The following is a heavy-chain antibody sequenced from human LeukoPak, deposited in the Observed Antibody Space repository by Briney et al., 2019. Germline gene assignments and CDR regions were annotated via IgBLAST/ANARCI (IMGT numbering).Heavy chain of an antibody. CDR1: DESFSGYQ. Sequence: SETLSLTCVVYDESFSGYQWTWIRQSPGKGLEWTGQINHTGSTNYNPSLKSRVIISIDTSKNQFSLKLTSVTAADTAVYYCARGPLEHLWSGIDSWGQGTLVTVSS. CDR3: ARGPLEHLWSGIDS. D-gene: IGHD2-8*01. V-gene: IGHV4-34*01. CDR2: INHTGST. J-gene: IGHJ4*02.